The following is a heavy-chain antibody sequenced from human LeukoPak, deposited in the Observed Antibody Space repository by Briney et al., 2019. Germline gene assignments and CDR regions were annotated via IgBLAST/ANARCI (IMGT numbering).Heavy chain of an antibody. J-gene: IGHJ4*02. V-gene: IGHV4-59*06. D-gene: IGHD4-17*01. Sequence: SETLSLTCTVSGGSISSYYWSWIRQPPGKGLEWIGYIYYGGSTYYNPSLKSRVTISVDTSKNQFSLKLSSVTAADTAVYYCQASLYGDYFSPQLDCWGQGTLVTVSS. CDR2: IYYGGST. CDR3: QASLYGDYFSPQLDC. CDR1: GGSISSYY.